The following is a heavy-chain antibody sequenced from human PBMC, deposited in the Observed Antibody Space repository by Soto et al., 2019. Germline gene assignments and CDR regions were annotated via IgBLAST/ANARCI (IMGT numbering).Heavy chain of an antibody. D-gene: IGHD6-13*01. CDR1: GGTFSSYA. CDR3: ARDRIAAAGTIYAFDI. J-gene: IGHJ3*02. Sequence: ASVKVSCKASGGTFSSYAISWVRQAPGQGLEWMGGIIPIFGTANYAQKFQGRVTITADESTSTAYMELSSLRSEDTAVYYCARDRIAAAGTIYAFDIWGQGTMVTVSS. CDR2: IIPIFGTA. V-gene: IGHV1-69*13.